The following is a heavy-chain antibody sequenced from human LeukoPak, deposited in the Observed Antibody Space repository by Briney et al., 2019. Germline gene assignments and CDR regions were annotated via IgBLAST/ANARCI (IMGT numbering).Heavy chain of an antibody. CDR3: ARDSPLKGYNSGWATNSFDF. Sequence: GGSLRLSCAASGFNFRSYAMSWVRQAPGRGLEWVSTVTGGAVATYYADSVRGRHTISRDNSKNTLYLQMNSLRAEDTAVYYCARDSPLKGYNSGWATNSFDFWGQGTLVTVSS. CDR2: VTGGAVAT. CDR1: GFNFRSYA. V-gene: IGHV3-23*01. J-gene: IGHJ4*02. D-gene: IGHD6-19*01.